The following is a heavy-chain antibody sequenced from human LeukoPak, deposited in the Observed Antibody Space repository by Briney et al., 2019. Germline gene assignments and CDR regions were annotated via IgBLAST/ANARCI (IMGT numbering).Heavy chain of an antibody. V-gene: IGHV1-46*01. Sequence: GASVKVSCKASGYTFTSYYMHWVRQAPGQGLEWMGIINPSGGSTSYAQKFQGRVTMTRDTSTSTVYMELSSLRSEDTAVYYCARDLPSLPPYYYYGMDVWGQGTTVTVSS. CDR2: INPSGGST. CDR3: ARDLPSLPPYYYYGMDV. J-gene: IGHJ6*02. CDR1: GYTFTSYY.